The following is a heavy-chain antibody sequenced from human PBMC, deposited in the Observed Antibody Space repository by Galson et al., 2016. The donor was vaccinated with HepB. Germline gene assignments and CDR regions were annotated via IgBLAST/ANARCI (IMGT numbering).Heavy chain of an antibody. CDR1: GFTFSSYS. Sequence: LRLSCAASGFTFSSYSMNWVRQAPGKGLEWVSSISGTSSYIYYADSVKGRFTISRDNAKNSLYLQMNSLRAEDTAVYYCERDSPLTNLYGMDVWGQGTTVTVSS. V-gene: IGHV3-21*01. J-gene: IGHJ6*02. CDR2: ISGTSSYI. D-gene: IGHD3-9*01. CDR3: ERDSPLTNLYGMDV.